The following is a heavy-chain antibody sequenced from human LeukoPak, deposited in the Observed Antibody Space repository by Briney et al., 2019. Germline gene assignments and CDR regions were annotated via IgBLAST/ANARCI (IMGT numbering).Heavy chain of an antibody. CDR3: ATWLRSEGYYFDY. J-gene: IGHJ4*02. CDR2: INPNSGGT. CDR1: GYTFTGYY. D-gene: IGHD5-12*01. V-gene: IGHV1-2*02. Sequence: ASVKVSCKASGYTFTGYYMHWVRQAPGQGLEWMGWINPNSGGTNYAQKFQGRVTMTEDTSTDTAYMELSSLRSEDTAVYYCATWLRSEGYYFDYWGQGTLVTVSS.